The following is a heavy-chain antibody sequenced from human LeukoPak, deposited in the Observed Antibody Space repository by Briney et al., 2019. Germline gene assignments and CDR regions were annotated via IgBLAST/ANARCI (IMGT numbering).Heavy chain of an antibody. J-gene: IGHJ6*03. V-gene: IGHV3-30*02. CDR1: GFSFNTYG. CDR3: AKDGYSTYYMDV. D-gene: IGHD4-11*01. Sequence: GGSLRLSCAASGFSFNTYGMNWVRQAPGKGLEWVAFIRYDGNNKYYADSVKGRFTISRDNSKNTLYLQMNSLRAEDTAVYYCAKDGYSTYYMDVWGKGTTVTISS. CDR2: IRYDGNNK.